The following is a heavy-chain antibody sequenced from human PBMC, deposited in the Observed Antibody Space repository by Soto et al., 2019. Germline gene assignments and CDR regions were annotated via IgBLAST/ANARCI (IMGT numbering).Heavy chain of an antibody. J-gene: IGHJ4*02. D-gene: IGHD3-22*01. V-gene: IGHV3-30*02. CDR3: VKGEYYYDGSAYYPFDY. CDR2: IWYDGSRT. Sequence: WGSLRLSCAASGFTFSSYGMHWVRQAPGKGLEWVAVIWYDGSRTHYADSVKGRFTISRDNSKNTAYLQMSSLRPEDTAVYYCVKGEYYYDGSAYYPFDYWGQGRMVTVSS. CDR1: GFTFSSYG.